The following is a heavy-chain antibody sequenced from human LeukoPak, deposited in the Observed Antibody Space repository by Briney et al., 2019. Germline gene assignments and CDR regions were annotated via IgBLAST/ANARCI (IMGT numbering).Heavy chain of an antibody. CDR1: GFTLSSYW. Sequence: PGGSLRLSCAASGFTLSSYWMHWVRQAPGKGLVWVSRINSDGSSTSYADSVKGRFTISRDNAKNTLYLQMNSLRAEDTAVYYCARDYGGNSGEVRYDYWGQGTLVTVSS. CDR2: INSDGSST. CDR3: ARDYGGNSGEVRYDY. J-gene: IGHJ4*02. V-gene: IGHV3-74*01. D-gene: IGHD4-23*01.